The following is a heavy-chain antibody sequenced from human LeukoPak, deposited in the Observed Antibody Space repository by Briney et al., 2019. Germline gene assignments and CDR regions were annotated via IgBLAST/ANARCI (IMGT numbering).Heavy chain of an antibody. Sequence: SETLSLTCTVSGGSISSYYWSWIRQPPGKGLEWIGYIYYSGSTNYNPSLKSRVTISVDTSKNPFSLKLSSVTAADTAVYYCARHAVCSGGSCAYYYYYHCMDVWGQGTTVTVSS. J-gene: IGHJ6*02. V-gene: IGHV4-59*08. CDR2: IYYSGST. CDR1: GGSISSYY. CDR3: ARHAVCSGGSCAYYYYYHCMDV. D-gene: IGHD2-15*01.